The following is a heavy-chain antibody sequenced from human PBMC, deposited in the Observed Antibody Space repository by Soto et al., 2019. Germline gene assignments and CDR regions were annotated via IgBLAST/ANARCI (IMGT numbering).Heavy chain of an antibody. J-gene: IGHJ4*02. D-gene: IGHD1-1*01. CDR3: VRYDNWNDEASDY. V-gene: IGHV3-33*01. CDR2: IWSDGNNR. CDR1: GFMFSNHG. Sequence: QVQLVESGGGVVQPGRSLRLSCAASGFMFSNHGMHWVRQAPGKGLEWVAVIWSDGNNRYYADSVKGRFTISRDNSKNTLNLQMNSLRDEDTAVYYCVRYDNWNDEASDYWGQGTLVTVSS.